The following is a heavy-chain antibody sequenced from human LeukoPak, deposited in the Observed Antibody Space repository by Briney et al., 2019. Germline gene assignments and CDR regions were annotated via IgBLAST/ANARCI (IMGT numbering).Heavy chain of an antibody. Sequence: GGSLRLSCAASGFTSSDYYMSWIRQAPGKGLEWISYISGSGSSTYFADSVKGRFTISRDNAKNSLSLQMNSLRAGDTAVYYCARGTGFFDLWGQGTLVTVS. V-gene: IGHV3-11*04. CDR1: GFTSSDYY. CDR3: ARGTGFFDL. CDR2: ISGSGSST. J-gene: IGHJ5*02. D-gene: IGHD1-1*01.